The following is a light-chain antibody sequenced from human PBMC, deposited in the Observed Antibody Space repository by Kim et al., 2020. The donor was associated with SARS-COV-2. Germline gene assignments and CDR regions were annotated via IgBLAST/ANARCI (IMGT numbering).Light chain of an antibody. J-gene: IGLJ3*02. CDR2: RNH. V-gene: IGLV1-47*01. CDR3: ASWDDSLSGQV. CDR1: NSNMGNNF. Sequence: GQTVTISCSVSNSNMGNNFVNWYQQLPAPAPKLVIYRNHERPSGVPDRFSGSKSGTSASLVISGVRSGDGGDYYCASWDDSLSGQVFGGGTKVTVL.